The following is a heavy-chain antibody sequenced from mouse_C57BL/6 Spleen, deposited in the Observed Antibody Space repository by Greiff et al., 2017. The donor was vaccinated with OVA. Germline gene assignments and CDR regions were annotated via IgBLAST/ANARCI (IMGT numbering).Heavy chain of an antibody. CDR2: IGGDGST. CDR3: AETLGRYWYFDD. V-gene: IGHV2-3*01. J-gene: IGHJ1*03. Sequence: QVQLKEPGPGLVAPSQSLSITCTVSGFSLTSYGVSWVRQPPGKGLEWLGVIGGDGSTNYHSALISRLSISKDNSKSHVFLKLNSLQPDDTATYDCAETLGRYWYFDDWGTGTTLTVSS. CDR1: GFSLTSYG. D-gene: IGHD4-1*01.